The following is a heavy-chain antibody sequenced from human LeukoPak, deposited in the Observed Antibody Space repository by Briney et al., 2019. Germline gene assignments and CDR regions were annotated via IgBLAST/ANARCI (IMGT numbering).Heavy chain of an antibody. CDR1: GFIFSSYW. Sequence: GGSLRLSCAPSGFIFSSYWVSWVRQAPGKGREWVANIKKEGSEKYYGDSVKGRLTISRDNAKNSMYLQMSSLRAEDTAVYYCARGSDCSGGSCYPFYSFDYWGQGTLVTVSS. V-gene: IGHV3-7*01. CDR2: IKKEGSEK. D-gene: IGHD2-15*01. J-gene: IGHJ4*02. CDR3: ARGSDCSGGSCYPFYSFDY.